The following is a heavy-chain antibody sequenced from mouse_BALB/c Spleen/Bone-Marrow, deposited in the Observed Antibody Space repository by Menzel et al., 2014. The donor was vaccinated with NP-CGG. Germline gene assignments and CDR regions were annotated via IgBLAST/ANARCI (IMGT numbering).Heavy chain of an antibody. V-gene: IGHV1S41*01. Sequence: DLVKPRASVKLSCKASGYTFTSYWINWIKQRPGQGLEWIGRIAPGSGSTYYNEMFKGKAILTVDTSSSTTYVQLISLSSDDSSVYFYAYYSYDVNYWGQGTTLTVSS. CDR2: IAPGSGST. CDR3: AYYSYDVNY. CDR1: GYTFTSYW. D-gene: IGHD2-14*01. J-gene: IGHJ2*01.